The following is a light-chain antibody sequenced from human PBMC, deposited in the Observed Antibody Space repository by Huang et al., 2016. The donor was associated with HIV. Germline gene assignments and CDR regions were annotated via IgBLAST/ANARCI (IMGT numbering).Light chain of an antibody. V-gene: IGKV4-1*01. CDR1: QSLLYRSNNNNY. Sequence: DIVMTQSPDFLAGSLGERATINCKSSQSLLYRSNNNNYLSWYQQKPGQPPKLLIYWASTRDSGVPDRFSGSGSGTDFTLTISSLQAEDVAVYYCQQYYSTPPTFGQGTKVEIK. CDR2: WAS. J-gene: IGKJ1*01. CDR3: QQYYSTPPT.